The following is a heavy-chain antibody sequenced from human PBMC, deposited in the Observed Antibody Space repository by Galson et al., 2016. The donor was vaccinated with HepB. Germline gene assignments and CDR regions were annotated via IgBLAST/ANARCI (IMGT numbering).Heavy chain of an antibody. D-gene: IGHD7-27*01. CDR2: TYYRFNWHN. V-gene: IGHV6-1*01. CDR1: GDSVSSNSAG. CDR3: ARSYLLGRGFGW. J-gene: IGHJ4*02. Sequence: CAISGDSVSSNSAGWNWIRQSPSRGLEWLGRTYYRFNWHNDYAESVKSRITINPDTSKNQFSLQLNSVTPEDTAVYYCARSYLLGRGFGWWGQGTLVTVSS.